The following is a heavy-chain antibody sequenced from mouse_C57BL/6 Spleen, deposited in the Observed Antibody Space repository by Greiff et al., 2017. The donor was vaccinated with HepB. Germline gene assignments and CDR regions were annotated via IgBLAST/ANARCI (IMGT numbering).Heavy chain of an antibody. CDR3: AREGYYGSSYFDY. CDR2: ISYDGSN. D-gene: IGHD1-1*01. V-gene: IGHV3-6*01. J-gene: IGHJ2*01. CDR1: GYSITSGYY. Sequence: EVQLQQSGPGLVKPSQSLSLTCSVTGYSITSGYYWNWIRQFPGNKLEWMGYISYDGSNNYNPSLKHRISITRDTSKNQFFLKLNSVTTEDTATYDCAREGYYGSSYFDYWGQGTTLTVSS.